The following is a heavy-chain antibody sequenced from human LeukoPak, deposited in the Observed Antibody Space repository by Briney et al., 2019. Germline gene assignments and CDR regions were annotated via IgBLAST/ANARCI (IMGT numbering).Heavy chain of an antibody. CDR3: ARDGSMISIAVAGQDY. Sequence: GGALRHSCAASGFTFISYSMNSVRPAPGKGLAWVSSIGRLSTYIYYADSVQGRFTISRDNAKNSLYLQMNSLRAEDTAVYYCARDGSMISIAVAGQDYWGQGTLVTVSS. J-gene: IGHJ4*02. D-gene: IGHD6-19*01. CDR2: IGRLSTYI. CDR1: GFTFISYS. V-gene: IGHV3-21*01.